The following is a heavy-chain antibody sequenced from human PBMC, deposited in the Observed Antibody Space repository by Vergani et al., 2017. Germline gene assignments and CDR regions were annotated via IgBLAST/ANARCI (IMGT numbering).Heavy chain of an antibody. D-gene: IGHD6-13*01. CDR2: INPSGGST. J-gene: IGHJ5*02. V-gene: IGHV1-46*01. Sequence: QVQLVQSGAEVKKPGASVKVSCKASGYTFTSYYMHWVRQAPGQGLEWMGIINPSGGSTSDAQKLQGRVTKTRDTSTSTVYMGRSSLSSEDTAVHYCARSAGYSSSWYVLHHWFDPWGQGTLVTVA. CDR1: GYTFTSYY. CDR3: ARSAGYSSSWYVLHHWFDP.